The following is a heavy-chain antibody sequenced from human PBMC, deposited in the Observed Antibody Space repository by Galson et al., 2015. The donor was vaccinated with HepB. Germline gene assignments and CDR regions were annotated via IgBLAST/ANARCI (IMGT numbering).Heavy chain of an antibody. J-gene: IGHJ4*02. CDR3: ARAPTVAGYGYFDY. D-gene: IGHD6-19*01. Sequence: SVKVSCKASGYTFTGYYMHWVRQAPGQGLEWMGRINPNSGGTNYAQKFQGRVTITADESTSTAYMELSSLRSEDTAVYYCARAPTVAGYGYFDYWGQGTLVTVSS. V-gene: IGHV1-2*06. CDR2: INPNSGGT. CDR1: GYTFTGYY.